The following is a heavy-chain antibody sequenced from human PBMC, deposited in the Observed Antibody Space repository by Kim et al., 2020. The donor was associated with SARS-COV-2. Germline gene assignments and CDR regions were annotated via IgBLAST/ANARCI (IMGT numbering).Heavy chain of an antibody. CDR3: ARAAIVGATPVFDY. J-gene: IGHJ4*02. D-gene: IGHD1-26*01. V-gene: IGHV3-13*01. Sequence: PGPLKGRFTTSRENAKNSLYLQMNSRRAGDTAVYYCARAAIVGATPVFDYWGQGTLVTISS.